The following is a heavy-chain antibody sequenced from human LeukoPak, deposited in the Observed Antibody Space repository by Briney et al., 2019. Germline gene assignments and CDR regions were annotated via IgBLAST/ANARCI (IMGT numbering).Heavy chain of an antibody. Sequence: PGGSLRLSCAASGFTFSSYSMNWVRQAPGKGLEWVSYISSSSSTIYYADSVKGRFTISRDNAKNSLYLQMNSLRAEDTAVYYCARGYYYDSSGPRTFDYWGQGTLVTVSS. CDR1: GFTFSSYS. V-gene: IGHV3-48*01. CDR2: ISSSSSTI. D-gene: IGHD3-22*01. CDR3: ARGYYYDSSGPRTFDY. J-gene: IGHJ4*02.